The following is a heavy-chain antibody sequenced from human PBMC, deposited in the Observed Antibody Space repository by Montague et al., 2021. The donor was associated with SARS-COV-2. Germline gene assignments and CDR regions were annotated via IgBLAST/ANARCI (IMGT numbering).Heavy chain of an antibody. D-gene: IGHD4/OR15-4a*01. CDR1: GGPISSSNW. Sequence: SETLSLTCAVSGGPISSSNWWSWVRQPPGKGLEWIGEIHHSGSTSYNPSLKSRVTMSVDRSKNHFSLRLSSVTAADTAMYYCARGGYGGWTGYYFDYWGQGTLVTVSS. CDR2: IHHSGST. CDR3: ARGGYGGWTGYYFDY. V-gene: IGHV4-4*02. J-gene: IGHJ4*02.